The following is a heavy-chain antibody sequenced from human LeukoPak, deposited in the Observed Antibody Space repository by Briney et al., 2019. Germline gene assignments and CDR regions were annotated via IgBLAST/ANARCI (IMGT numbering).Heavy chain of an antibody. V-gene: IGHV3-48*04. Sequence: GGSLRLSCAASGFTFSSYSMSWVRQAPGKGLKWVSYISYSGGIIHYAGSVKGRFTISRDNVNNVLYLQMNSLRAEDTAVYFCARDQGREAFDIWGLGTMITVSS. D-gene: IGHD3-10*01. CDR2: ISYSGGII. J-gene: IGHJ3*02. CDR1: GFTFSSYS. CDR3: ARDQGREAFDI.